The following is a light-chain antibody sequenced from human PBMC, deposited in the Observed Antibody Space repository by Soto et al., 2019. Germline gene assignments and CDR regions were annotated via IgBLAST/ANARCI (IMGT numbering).Light chain of an antibody. V-gene: IGKV1-33*01. CDR1: QDISNY. Sequence: DIQMTQYPSSLSASVGDRVTITCKASQDISNYLNWYQQKPGKAPKLLIYDASNLEIGVPSRFSGSGSGTDFTFTISSLQPEDIATYYCQQYDNLPPYTFGQGTKLEIK. J-gene: IGKJ2*01. CDR2: DAS. CDR3: QQYDNLPPYT.